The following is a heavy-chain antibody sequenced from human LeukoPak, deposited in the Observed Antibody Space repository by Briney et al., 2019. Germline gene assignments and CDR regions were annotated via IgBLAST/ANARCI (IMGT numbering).Heavy chain of an antibody. CDR2: MNPNSGGT. CDR1: GYTLTGHS. Sequence: ASVKVSCKASGYTLTGHSMHWVRQAPGQGLEWMGWMNPNSGGTKYTRKFQGRVTMARDTSISAAYMELSRLTSDDTAMYYCARDKLGLGELSLYDEWGQGTQVTVSS. J-gene: IGHJ4*02. D-gene: IGHD3-16*02. CDR3: ARDKLGLGELSLYDE. V-gene: IGHV1-2*02.